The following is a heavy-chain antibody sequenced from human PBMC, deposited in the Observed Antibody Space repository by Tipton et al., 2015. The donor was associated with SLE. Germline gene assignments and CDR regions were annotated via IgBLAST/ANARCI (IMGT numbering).Heavy chain of an antibody. Sequence: SLRLSCAASGFSFSTYWMSWVRQAPGKGLEWVAKINQDGSVKSYVDSVKGRFSISRENARDSLYLQTDSLRAEDTAVYYCARQVAQGTWAFDYWGQGALVTVSS. D-gene: IGHD5-12*01. CDR1: GFSFSTYW. J-gene: IGHJ4*02. CDR2: INQDGSVK. CDR3: ARQVAQGTWAFDY. V-gene: IGHV3-7*03.